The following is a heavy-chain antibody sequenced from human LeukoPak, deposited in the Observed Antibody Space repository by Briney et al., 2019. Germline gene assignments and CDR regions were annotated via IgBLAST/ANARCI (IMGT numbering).Heavy chain of an antibody. CDR2: IYYSGST. Sequence: SETLSLTCTVSGGSISSSSYYWGWIRQPPGKGLEWIGSIYYSGSTYYHPSLKSRVTISVDTSKNQSSLKLSSVTAADTAVYYCARLNVVVTAIYFDYWGQGTLVTVSS. CDR1: GGSISSSSYY. CDR3: ARLNVVVTAIYFDY. J-gene: IGHJ4*02. D-gene: IGHD2-21*02. V-gene: IGHV4-39*01.